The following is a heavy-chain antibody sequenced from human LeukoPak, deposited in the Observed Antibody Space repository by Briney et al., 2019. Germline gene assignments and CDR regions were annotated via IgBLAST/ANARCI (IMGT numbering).Heavy chain of an antibody. D-gene: IGHD2-15*01. CDR3: ARVKDHGYCSGGSCYSDY. J-gene: IGHJ4*02. V-gene: IGHV4-59*12. CDR1: GGSISSYY. CDR2: IYYSGST. Sequence: SETLSLTCTVSGGSISSYYWSWIRQPPGKGLEWIGYIYYSGSTNYNPSLKSRVTISVDTSKNQFSLKLSSVTAADTAVYYCARVKDHGYCSGGSCYSDYWGQGTLVTVSS.